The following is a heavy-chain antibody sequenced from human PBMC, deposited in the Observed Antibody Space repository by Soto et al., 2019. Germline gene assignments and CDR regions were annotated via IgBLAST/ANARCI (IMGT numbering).Heavy chain of an antibody. Sequence: SETLSLTCTVSGGSISSSSYYWGWIRQPPGKGLEWIGSIYYSGSTYYNPSLKSRVTISVDTSKNQFSLKLSSVTAADTAVYCCARRIAAAKYYYYYGMDVWGQGTTVTVSS. CDR1: GGSISSSSYY. D-gene: IGHD6-13*01. CDR3: ARRIAAAKYYYYYGMDV. J-gene: IGHJ6*02. CDR2: IYYSGST. V-gene: IGHV4-39*01.